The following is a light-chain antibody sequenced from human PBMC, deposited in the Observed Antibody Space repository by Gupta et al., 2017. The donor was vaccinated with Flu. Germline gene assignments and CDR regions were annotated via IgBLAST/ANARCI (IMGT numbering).Light chain of an antibody. J-gene: IGLJ1*01. V-gene: IGLV2-23*02. CDR2: DVN. Sequence: QSVTISFTGSSSFASYNLVSWYRQYPGEPPQLVIYDVNKRPAGVSDRFSGSKSGNTASLTISGLLAEDEADYYCSSDVGRDTFVFGTATKVTVL. CDR1: SSFASYNL. CDR3: SSDVGRDTFV.